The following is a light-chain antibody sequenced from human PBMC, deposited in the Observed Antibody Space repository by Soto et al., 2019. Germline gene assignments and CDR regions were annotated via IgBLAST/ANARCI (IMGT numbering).Light chain of an antibody. CDR1: SSDVGAYNY. CDR3: RLLGDGHVI. V-gene: IGLV2-8*01. J-gene: IGLJ2*01. CDR2: EVT. Sequence: QSALTQPPSASGSPGQSVTISCTGTSSDVGAYNYVSWYQHHPGKVPKLIIDEVTQRPSGVPDRFSGSKSGNTASLTVSGLQGDDEADYYLRLLGDGHVIFGGGTQLTVL.